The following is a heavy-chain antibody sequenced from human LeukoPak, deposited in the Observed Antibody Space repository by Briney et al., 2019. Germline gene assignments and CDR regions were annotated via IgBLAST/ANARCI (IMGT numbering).Heavy chain of an antibody. CDR2: VSGGGST. D-gene: IGHD1-26*01. J-gene: IGHJ4*02. Sequence: GGSLRLSCEASGFTFSSYAMRWVRQAPGKGLKWVSAVSGGGSTYYADSVEGRFTISRDNSKNTLYLQMNSLRAEDTAVYSCAKVVNSGGYYYFDYWGQGTLVTVSS. CDR3: AKVVNSGGYYYFDY. V-gene: IGHV3-23*01. CDR1: GFTFSSYA.